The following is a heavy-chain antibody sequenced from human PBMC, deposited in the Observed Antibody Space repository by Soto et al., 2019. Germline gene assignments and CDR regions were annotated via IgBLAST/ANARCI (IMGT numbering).Heavy chain of an antibody. Sequence: QVQLVESGGGVVQPGRSLRLSCAASGFTFSSYAMHWVRQAPGKGLEWVAVISYDGSNKYYADSVKGRFTISRDNSKNTLYLQMNSLRAEDTAVYYCARDANSSSWFDAVDILGQGTMVTVSS. CDR1: GFTFSSYA. V-gene: IGHV3-30-3*01. D-gene: IGHD6-13*01. J-gene: IGHJ3*02. CDR2: ISYDGSNK. CDR3: ARDANSSSWFDAVDI.